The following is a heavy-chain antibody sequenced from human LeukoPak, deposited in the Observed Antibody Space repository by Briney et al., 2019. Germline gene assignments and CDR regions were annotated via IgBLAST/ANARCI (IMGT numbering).Heavy chain of an antibody. CDR3: ARHNYPYDSGGYYYAY. J-gene: IGHJ4*02. CDR1: GFTFSSYS. Sequence: GGSLRLSCAASGFTFSSYSMNWVRQAPGKGLEWVSSISSSSSYIYYADSVKGRFTISRDNAKNSLYLQMNSLRDEDTAVYYCARHNYPYDSGGYYYAYWGQGTLVTVSS. CDR2: ISSSSSYI. D-gene: IGHD3-22*01. V-gene: IGHV3-21*01.